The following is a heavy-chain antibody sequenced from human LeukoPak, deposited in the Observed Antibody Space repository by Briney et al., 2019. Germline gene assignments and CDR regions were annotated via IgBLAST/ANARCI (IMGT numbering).Heavy chain of an antibody. J-gene: IGHJ4*02. V-gene: IGHV4-4*07. CDR1: GVSISHYY. CDR3: ARGSYGYIDY. CDR2: FYASGTM. Sequence: PSETPSLTCSVSGVSISHYYWTWIRQPAGKGLEWIGRFYASGTMIYNPSLKSRVAMSADTSKNQFSLMVTSVTAADTAVYYCARGSYGYIDYWGQGILVTVSS. D-gene: IGHD3-16*01.